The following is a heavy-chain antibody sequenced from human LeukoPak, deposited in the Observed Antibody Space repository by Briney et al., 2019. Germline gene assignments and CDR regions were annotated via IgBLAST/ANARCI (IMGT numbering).Heavy chain of an antibody. J-gene: IGHJ4*02. CDR1: GFTFSSYS. V-gene: IGHV3-21*01. CDR3: ARTTRELLAFDY. CDR2: ISSSSSYI. Sequence: GRSLRLSCAASGFTFSSYSMNWVRQAPGKGLEWVSSISSSSSYIYYADSVKGRFTISRDNAKNSLYLQMNSLRAEDTAVYYCARTTRELLAFDYWGQGTLVTVSS. D-gene: IGHD1-26*01.